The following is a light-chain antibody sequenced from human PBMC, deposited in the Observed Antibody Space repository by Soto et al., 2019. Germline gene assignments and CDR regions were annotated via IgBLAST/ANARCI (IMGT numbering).Light chain of an antibody. CDR2: GAS. CDR1: QSVSSNY. Sequence: EIVLTQSPGTLSLSPGERPTLSCRASQSVSSNYLAWYQQKPGQAPRLLIYGASSRATGIPDRFSGSGSGTDFTLTISRLEPEDFAVYYCQQYGSSGWTFGQGTKVEIK. J-gene: IGKJ1*01. V-gene: IGKV3-20*01. CDR3: QQYGSSGWT.